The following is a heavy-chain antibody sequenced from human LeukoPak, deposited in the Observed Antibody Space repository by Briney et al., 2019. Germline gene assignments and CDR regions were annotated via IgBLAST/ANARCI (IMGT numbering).Heavy chain of an antibody. D-gene: IGHD3-3*01. CDR1: GFTFGSYA. Sequence: GGSLRLSCAASGFTFGSYAMSWVRQAPGKGLEWVSAISGSGGSTYYADSVKGRFTISRDNSKNTLYLQMNSLRAEDTAVYYCAKDRGRVDYDFWSGYYGNWFDPWGQGTLVTVSS. V-gene: IGHV3-23*01. J-gene: IGHJ5*02. CDR2: ISGSGGST. CDR3: AKDRGRVDYDFWSGYYGNWFDP.